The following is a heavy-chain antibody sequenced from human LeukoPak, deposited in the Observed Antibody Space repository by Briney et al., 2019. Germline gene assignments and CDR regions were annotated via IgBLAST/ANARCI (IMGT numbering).Heavy chain of an antibody. CDR3: VKDPRDTYGTNWFVS. V-gene: IGHV3-23*01. D-gene: IGHD2-21*01. Sequence: GGSLSLSCAASGFSFGNYAMSWDRQAPGKGLQWVSQISGTGGATWYAGFARDRFTISRDNSKKTLYLQMSGLRVEDTAMYYCVKDPRDTYGTNWFVSWGQGTLLIVSS. CDR1: GFSFGNYA. CDR2: ISGTGGAT. J-gene: IGHJ5*01.